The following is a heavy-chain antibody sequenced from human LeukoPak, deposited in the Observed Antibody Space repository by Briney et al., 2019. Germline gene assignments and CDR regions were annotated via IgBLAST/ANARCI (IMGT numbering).Heavy chain of an antibody. D-gene: IGHD3-3*01. V-gene: IGHV1-18*01. J-gene: IGHJ3*02. CDR2: ISAYNGNT. CDR1: GYIFTSYG. CDR3: ARDRATVFGVVIIVDAFDT. Sequence: ASVKVSCKASGYIFTSYGISWVRQAPGQGLEWMGWISAYNGNTNYPHKFQGRVTMTTDTSTSTVYMELRSLRSDDTAVYYCARDRATVFGVVIIVDAFDTWGQGTMVTVSS.